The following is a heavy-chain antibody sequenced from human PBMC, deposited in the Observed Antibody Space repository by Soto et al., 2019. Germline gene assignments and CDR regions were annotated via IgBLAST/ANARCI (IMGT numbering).Heavy chain of an antibody. Sequence: QVQLVESGGGVVQPGRSLRLSCAASGFNFSSYGMHWVRQAPGKGLEWVAVISYDGSNKYYADSVKGRFTISRDNSKNTLYLQMNSLRAEDTTVYYCAKDRRPNYYYGMDVWGQGTTVTVSS. D-gene: IGHD6-25*01. V-gene: IGHV3-30*18. J-gene: IGHJ6*02. CDR3: AKDRRPNYYYGMDV. CDR2: ISYDGSNK. CDR1: GFNFSSYG.